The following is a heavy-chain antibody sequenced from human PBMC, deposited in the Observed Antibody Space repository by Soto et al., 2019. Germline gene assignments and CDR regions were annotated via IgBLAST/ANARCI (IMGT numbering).Heavy chain of an antibody. J-gene: IGHJ4*02. CDR2: ISSSSSTI. Sequence: EVQLVESGGGLVQPGGSLRLSCAASGFTFSSYSMNWVRQAPGQGLEWVSYISSSSSTIYYADSVKGRFTISRDNAKNSLYLQMNSRRDEDTAVYYCASGKDYAEGGYWGQGTLVTVSS. CDR3: ASGKDYAEGGY. CDR1: GFTFSSYS. D-gene: IGHD4-17*01. V-gene: IGHV3-48*02.